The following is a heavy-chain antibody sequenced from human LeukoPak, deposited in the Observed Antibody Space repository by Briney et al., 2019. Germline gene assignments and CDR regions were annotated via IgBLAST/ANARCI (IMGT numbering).Heavy chain of an antibody. CDR2: IIPIIGTA. Sequence: VKVSCKASGGTFSSYAISWVRQAPGQGLEWRGRIIPIIGTANYAQKFQCRVTMTTDESTSTAYMELSSLRSEDTAVYYCASSNHDYGDYPVPNWVDPWGQGTLVTVSS. CDR3: ASSNHDYGDYPVPNWVDP. J-gene: IGHJ5*02. V-gene: IGHV1-69*13. CDR1: GGTFSSYA. D-gene: IGHD4-17*01.